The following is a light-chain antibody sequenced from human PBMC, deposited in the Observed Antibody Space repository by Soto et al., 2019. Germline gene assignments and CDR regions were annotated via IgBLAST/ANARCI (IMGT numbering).Light chain of an antibody. CDR1: SGHSSYA. Sequence: QLVLTQSPSASASLGASVKLTCTLSSGHSSYAIAWHQQQPEKGPRYLMKLDSDGSHTKGDGIPDRFSGSSSGPERYLHISSLQSEDEADYYCQTWGTGIHVVFGGGTKVTVL. J-gene: IGLJ2*01. CDR2: LDSDGSH. CDR3: QTWGTGIHVV. V-gene: IGLV4-69*01.